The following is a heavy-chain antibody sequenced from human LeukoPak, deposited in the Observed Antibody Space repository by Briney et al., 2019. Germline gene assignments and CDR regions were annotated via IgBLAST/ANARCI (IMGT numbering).Heavy chain of an antibody. CDR3: ARGDRVDDYVWGSYRYRDNFDY. CDR1: GGSISSYY. CDR2: IYTSGST. V-gene: IGHV4-4*07. J-gene: IGHJ4*02. Sequence: SETLSLTCTVSGGSISSYYWSWIRQPAGKGLEWIGRIYTSGSTNYNPSLKSRVTMSVDTSKNQFSLKLSSVTAADTAVYYCARGDRVDDYVWGSYRYRDNFDYWGQGTLVTVSS. D-gene: IGHD3-16*02.